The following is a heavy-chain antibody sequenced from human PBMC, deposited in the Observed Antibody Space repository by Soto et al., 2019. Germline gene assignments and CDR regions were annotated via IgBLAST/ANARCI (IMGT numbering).Heavy chain of an antibody. V-gene: IGHV4-59*08. CDR3: ARLWFGEPVDY. D-gene: IGHD3-10*01. Sequence: SETLSLTCTVSGGSISSYYWSCIRQPPGKGLEWIGYIYYSGSTNYNPSLKSRVTISVDTSKNQFSLKLSSVTAADTAVYYCARLWFGEPVDYWGQGTLVTVSS. CDR1: GGSISSYY. CDR2: IYYSGST. J-gene: IGHJ4*02.